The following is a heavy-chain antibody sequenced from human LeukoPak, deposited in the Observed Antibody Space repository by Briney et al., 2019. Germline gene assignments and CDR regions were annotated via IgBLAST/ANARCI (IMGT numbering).Heavy chain of an antibody. CDR2: ISAYNGST. J-gene: IGHJ4*02. D-gene: IGHD6-19*01. Sequence: ASVEVSCKASGYTFTSYGISWVRQAPGQGLEWMGWISAYNGSTNYAQKLQGRVTMTTDTSTSTAYMELRSLRSDDTAVYYCATAQYSSGWIGYWGQGTLVTVSS. V-gene: IGHV1-18*01. CDR3: ATAQYSSGWIGY. CDR1: GYTFTSYG.